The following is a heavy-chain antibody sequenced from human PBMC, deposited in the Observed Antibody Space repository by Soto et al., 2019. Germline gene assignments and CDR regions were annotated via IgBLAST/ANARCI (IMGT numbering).Heavy chain of an antibody. Sequence: LSLTCTVSGGSISSDSFYWAWIRQPPGKGLEWIGIIYYSGDTYYNPSLAGRLTMSVDTSNQFSLTLRSVTAADTALYYCARNQPQRYCSGGTCRPAYGMDVWGQGTTVTVSS. CDR1: GGSISSDSFY. J-gene: IGHJ6*02. D-gene: IGHD2-15*01. V-gene: IGHV4-39*01. CDR3: ARNQPQRYCSGGTCRPAYGMDV. CDR2: IYYSGDT.